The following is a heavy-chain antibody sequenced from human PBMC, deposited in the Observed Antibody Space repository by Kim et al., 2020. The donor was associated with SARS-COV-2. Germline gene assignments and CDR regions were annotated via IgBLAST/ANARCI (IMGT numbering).Heavy chain of an antibody. Sequence: SETLSLTCTVSGGSISSSSYYWGWIRQPPGKGLEWIGSIYYSGSTYYNPSLKSRVTISVDTSKNQFSLKLSSVTAADTAVYYCARRWDYVWGSYGTDDAFDIWGQGTMVTVSS. CDR3: ARRWDYVWGSYGTDDAFDI. V-gene: IGHV4-39*01. CDR2: IYYSGST. D-gene: IGHD3-16*01. J-gene: IGHJ3*02. CDR1: GGSISSSSYY.